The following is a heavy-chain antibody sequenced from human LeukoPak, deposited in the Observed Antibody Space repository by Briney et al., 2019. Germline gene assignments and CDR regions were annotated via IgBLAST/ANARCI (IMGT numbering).Heavy chain of an antibody. J-gene: IGHJ4*02. V-gene: IGHV4-34*01. CDR3: ARRRRILLMVYATYFDY. D-gene: IGHD2-8*01. CDR2: INHSGST. Sequence: SETLSLTCTVSGGSISSYYWSWIRQPPGKGLEWIGEINHSGSTNYNPSLKSRVTISVDTSKNQFSLKLSSVTAADTAVYYCARRRRILLMVYATYFDYWGQGTLVTVFS. CDR1: GGSISSYY.